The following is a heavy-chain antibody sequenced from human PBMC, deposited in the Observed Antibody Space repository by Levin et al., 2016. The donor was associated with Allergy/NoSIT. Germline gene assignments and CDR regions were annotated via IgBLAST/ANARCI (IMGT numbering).Heavy chain of an antibody. CDR2: ISGSGGST. CDR1: GFTFSSYA. V-gene: IGHV3-23*01. Sequence: GESLKISCAASGFTFSSYAMSWVRQAPGKGLEWVSAISGSGGSTYYADSVKGRFTISRDNSKNTLYLQMNSLRAEDTAVYYCAKDSDKGWFGELLRYYFDYWGQGTLVTVSS. J-gene: IGHJ4*02. D-gene: IGHD3-10*01. CDR3: AKDSDKGWFGELLRYYFDY.